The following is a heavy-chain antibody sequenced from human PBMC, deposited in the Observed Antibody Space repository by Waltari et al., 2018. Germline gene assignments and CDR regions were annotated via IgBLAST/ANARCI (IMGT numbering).Heavy chain of an antibody. D-gene: IGHD2-2*01. J-gene: IGHJ5*02. CDR1: GYTLTSYS. V-gene: IGHV1-2*06. CDR2: INPNSGDT. Sequence: QVQLVQSGAEVKKPGASVKVSCKDSGYTLTSYSLHWVRQAPGQGLEWMVRINPNSGDTNYARKFQDRVTMTRDTSVNTAYMVVGRLTSDDTAVYFCARESAFSTSWYPGFDPWGQGTLVTVAS. CDR3: ARESAFSTSWYPGFDP.